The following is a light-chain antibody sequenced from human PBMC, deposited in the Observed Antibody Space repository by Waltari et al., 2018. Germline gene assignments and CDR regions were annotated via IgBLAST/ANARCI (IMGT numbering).Light chain of an antibody. Sequence: DIQMSQSPSSLSVSVGDRVTITCRASQDINNYLNWYQQRPGKVPKLLIYHVNILPSGGPSRFSGSGFGTQFTLTISGLQPEDLGTYYCQQGKSNSWTFGQGTKVEI. CDR3: QQGKSNSWT. V-gene: IGKV1-39*01. J-gene: IGKJ1*01. CDR1: QDINNY. CDR2: HVN.